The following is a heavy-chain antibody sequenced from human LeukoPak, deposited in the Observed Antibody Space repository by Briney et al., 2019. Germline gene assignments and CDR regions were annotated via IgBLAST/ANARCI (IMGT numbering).Heavy chain of an antibody. Sequence: GGSLRLSCAASGFTFSSHSMNWVRQAPGKGLEWVSYISSGSTIIHYADSVKGRFTISRDDARNSLYLQMNSLRAEDTAVYYCAKVPRQHDNWFDPWGQGTLVTVSS. CDR2: ISSGSTII. D-gene: IGHD6-13*01. CDR1: GFTFSSHS. V-gene: IGHV3-48*01. CDR3: AKVPRQHDNWFDP. J-gene: IGHJ5*02.